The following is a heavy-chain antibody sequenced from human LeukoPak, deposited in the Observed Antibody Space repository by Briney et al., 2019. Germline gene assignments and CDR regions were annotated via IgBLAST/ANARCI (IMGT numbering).Heavy chain of an antibody. CDR3: AKKRSSGPGDFDL. Sequence: PGGSLRLSCAASGFTFSNYAMSWVRQAPGKGLEWVSAITGSSGSTYYADSVRGRFTISRDNSKNTLYLQMNSLRAEDTAVYYCAKKRSSGPGDFDLRGRGTLVTVSS. CDR1: GFTFSNYA. V-gene: IGHV3-23*01. D-gene: IGHD6-19*01. J-gene: IGHJ2*01. CDR2: ITGSSGST.